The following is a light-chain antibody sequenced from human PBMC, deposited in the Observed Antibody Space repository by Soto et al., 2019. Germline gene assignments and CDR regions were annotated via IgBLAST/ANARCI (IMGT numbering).Light chain of an antibody. CDR2: AAS. V-gene: IGKV1-27*01. CDR3: QNHNSAPFT. J-gene: IGKJ3*01. Sequence: DIQMTQSPSSLSASVGDRVTITCRASQGISNYLAWYQQKPGKVPKLLIYAASTLQLGIPSRFSGCGSGTDFTLTISSLQPEAVATYYCQNHNSAPFTFGPGTKVDIE. CDR1: QGISNY.